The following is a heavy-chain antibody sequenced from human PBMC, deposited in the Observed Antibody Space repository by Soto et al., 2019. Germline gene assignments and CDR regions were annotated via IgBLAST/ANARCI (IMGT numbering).Heavy chain of an antibody. V-gene: IGHV4-59*01. CDR2: IYYSGNT. D-gene: IGHD3-22*01. CDR1: GGSLSTYC. J-gene: IGHJ5*02. CDR3: ARGREDFHGSTGPRWVWFDP. Sequence: PSETLSLTCSVAGGSLSTYCLSWIRPTPGKGLEWIGYIYYSGNTNYNPSLRSRVTISVDTSKNQFSLNLRSVTTADTAVYYCARGREDFHGSTGPRWVWFDPWGQGTLVTVSS.